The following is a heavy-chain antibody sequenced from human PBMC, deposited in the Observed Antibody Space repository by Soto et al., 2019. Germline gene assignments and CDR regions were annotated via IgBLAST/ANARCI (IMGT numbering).Heavy chain of an antibody. J-gene: IGHJ6*01. V-gene: IGHV3-30*18. CDR3: AKDVGGYSSSWYRSYYYGMDV. CDR2: ISYDGSNK. Sequence: QVQLVESGGGVVQPGRSLRLSCAASGFTFSSYGMHWVRQAPGKGLEWVAVISYDGSNKYYADSVKGRFTISRDNSKNTLYLQMNSLRAEDTAVYYCAKDVGGYSSSWYRSYYYGMDVW. D-gene: IGHD6-13*01. CDR1: GFTFSSYG.